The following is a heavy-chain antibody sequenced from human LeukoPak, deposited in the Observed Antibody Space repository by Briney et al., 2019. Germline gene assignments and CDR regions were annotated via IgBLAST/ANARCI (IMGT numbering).Heavy chain of an antibody. CDR2: ISGSGYST. Sequence: GGSLRLSCAASGFTFSRYALSWVRQAPGKGLEWVSAISGSGYSTFYADSVTGRFTISRDNSKNTLYLQLNSLRAEDTAVYYCAKCYFDISGHPGHFDSWGQGALVTVSS. V-gene: IGHV3-23*01. CDR1: GFTFSRYA. J-gene: IGHJ4*02. D-gene: IGHD3-22*01. CDR3: AKCYFDISGHPGHFDS.